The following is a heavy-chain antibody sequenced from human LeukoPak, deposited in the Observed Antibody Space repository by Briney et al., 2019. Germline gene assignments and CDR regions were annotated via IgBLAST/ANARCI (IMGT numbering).Heavy chain of an antibody. D-gene: IGHD4-17*01. V-gene: IGHV3-21*01. Sequence: SLRLSCAXXGFTFXGYTMNWVRQARGKGLEGISSISSSSSYIYYADSMKGRFTISRDNAKNSLYLQMNSLSAEDTPVYYCARDIYGDYAHDYWGQGTLVTVSS. CDR1: GFTFXGYT. CDR3: ARDIYGDYAHDY. J-gene: IGHJ4*02. CDR2: ISSSSSYI.